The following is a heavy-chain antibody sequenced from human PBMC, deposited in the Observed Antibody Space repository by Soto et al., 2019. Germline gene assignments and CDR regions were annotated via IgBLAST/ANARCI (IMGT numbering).Heavy chain of an antibody. D-gene: IGHD1-7*01. CDR3: ARGITGTTGLTEFDI. Sequence: GGSLRLSCEAAGFTFSSYWMYWVRQAPGKGLVWVSRTNSDGSDTSYADSVKGRFTISRDNAKNTLYLQMNSLRAEDTAVYYCARGITGTTGLTEFDIWCQRTTLTISS. CDR1: GFTFSSYW. J-gene: IGHJ3*02. CDR2: TNSDGSDT. V-gene: IGHV3-74*01.